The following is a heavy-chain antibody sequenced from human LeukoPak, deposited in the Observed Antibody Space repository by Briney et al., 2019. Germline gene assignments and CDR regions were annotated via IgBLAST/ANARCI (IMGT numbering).Heavy chain of an antibody. CDR1: GGSISSYY. CDR3: ARGGLGPIDY. J-gene: IGHJ4*02. D-gene: IGHD6-19*01. Sequence: SETLSLTCTVSGGSISSYYWTWIRQPAGKGLEWIGRFYSTGSTNYNPSLKSRVTMSVDTSKNQFSLKLSSVTAADTAVYYCARGGLGPIDYWGQGTLVTVSS. V-gene: IGHV4-4*07. CDR2: FYSTGST.